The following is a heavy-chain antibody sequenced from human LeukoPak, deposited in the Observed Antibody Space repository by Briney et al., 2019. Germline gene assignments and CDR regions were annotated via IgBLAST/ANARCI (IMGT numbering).Heavy chain of an antibody. CDR2: IYYSGST. CDR3: ARAYCVGDCTVLHIYFDN. D-gene: IGHD2-21*02. J-gene: IGHJ4*02. V-gene: IGHV4-39*01. Sequence: SETLSLTCTVSGGSISSSSYYWGWIRQPPGKSLERIGSIYYSGSTYYNPSLKSRVTISVDTSKNQFSLKLSSVTAADTAVYYCARAYCVGDCTVLHIYFDNWGQGTLVTVSS. CDR1: GGSISSSSYY.